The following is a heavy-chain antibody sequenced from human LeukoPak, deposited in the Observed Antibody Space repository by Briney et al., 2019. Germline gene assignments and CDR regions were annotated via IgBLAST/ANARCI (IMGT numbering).Heavy chain of an antibody. CDR3: ARDQSANYGGYNWFDP. D-gene: IGHD4/OR15-4a*01. V-gene: IGHV4-30-4*01. CDR2: IYYSGST. J-gene: IGHJ5*02. Sequence: SETLSLTCTVSGGSISSGDYYWSWIRQPPGKGLEWIGYIYYSGSTYYNPSLKSRVTISVDTSKNQFSLKLSSVTAADTAMYYCARDQSANYGGYNWFDPWGQGTLVTVSS. CDR1: GGSISSGDYY.